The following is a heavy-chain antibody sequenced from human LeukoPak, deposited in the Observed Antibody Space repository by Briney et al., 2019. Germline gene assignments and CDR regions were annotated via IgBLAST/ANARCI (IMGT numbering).Heavy chain of an antibody. Sequence: GRSLRLSCAASGFTFSSYSMNWVRQAPGKGLEWVSSISSSSSYIYYAESVKGRFTISRDNAKNSLYLQMNSLRAEDTAVYYCARGGAAAGFDYWGQGTLVTVSS. V-gene: IGHV3-21*01. J-gene: IGHJ4*02. CDR1: GFTFSSYS. D-gene: IGHD6-13*01. CDR2: ISSSSSYI. CDR3: ARGGAAAGFDY.